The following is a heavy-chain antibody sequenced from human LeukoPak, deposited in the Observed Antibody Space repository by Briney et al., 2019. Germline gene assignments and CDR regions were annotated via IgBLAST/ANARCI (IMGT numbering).Heavy chain of an antibody. Sequence: PSETLSLTCTVSGGSISSGGYFWSWIRQHPGKGLEWIGYIYYSGSTYYNPSLKSRVTISVDTSKNQFSLKLSSVTAADTAVYYCARYDIVVVVAARFDPWGQGTLVTVSS. CDR3: ARYDIVVVVAARFDP. J-gene: IGHJ5*02. D-gene: IGHD2-15*01. CDR2: IYYSGST. V-gene: IGHV4-31*03. CDR1: GGSISSGGYF.